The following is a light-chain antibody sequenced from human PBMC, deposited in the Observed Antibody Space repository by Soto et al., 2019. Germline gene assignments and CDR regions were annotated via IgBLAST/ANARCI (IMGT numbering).Light chain of an antibody. CDR1: SSDVGGYNY. CDR3: SSYTSSSTLV. Sequence: QAVLTPPASLSGAPGQPITMSCTGTSSDVGGYNYVAWYQQHPGKAPKLMIYEVSNRPSGVSNRFPGSKSDNTASLTISGLQAEDEADYYGSSYTSSSTLVCGPGTKLTVL. J-gene: IGLJ1*01. CDR2: EVS. V-gene: IGLV2-14*01.